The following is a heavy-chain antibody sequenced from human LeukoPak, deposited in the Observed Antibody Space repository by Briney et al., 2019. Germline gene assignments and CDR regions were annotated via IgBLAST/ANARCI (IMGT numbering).Heavy chain of an antibody. D-gene: IGHD3-3*01. V-gene: IGHV4-34*01. Sequence: SETLSLTCAVYGRSFSGYYWSWIRQPPGKGLEWIGEINHSGSTNYNPSLKSRVTISVDTSKNQFSLKLSSVTAADTAVYYCARGQGYYDFWSGYYHDAFDIWGQGTMVTVSS. CDR1: GRSFSGYY. CDR3: ARGQGYYDFWSGYYHDAFDI. CDR2: INHSGST. J-gene: IGHJ3*02.